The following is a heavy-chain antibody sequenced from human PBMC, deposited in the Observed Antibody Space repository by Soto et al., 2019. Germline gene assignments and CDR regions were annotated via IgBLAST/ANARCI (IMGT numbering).Heavy chain of an antibody. CDR3: ARDLDGSGGYYTDF. CDR2: IGPYKSNI. Sequence: ASVKVSCKGSGYTFNNYGISWGRQAPGQGLEWMGRIGPYKSNIKYSEKLQGRVTMTKDTSTSTAYLDLRCLRSDDTAVYYCARDLDGSGGYYTDFWGQGTLVTVSS. V-gene: IGHV1-18*01. J-gene: IGHJ4*02. D-gene: IGHD3-10*01. CDR1: GYTFNNYG.